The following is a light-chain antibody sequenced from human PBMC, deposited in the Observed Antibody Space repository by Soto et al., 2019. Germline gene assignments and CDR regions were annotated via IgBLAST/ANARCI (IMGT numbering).Light chain of an antibody. CDR3: QHRSSWPLT. Sequence: ELVMTQSPATLSLSPGERATLSCRASQTIDNTLAWYQRKPGQAPRLLIYDASTRATGIPARFSGSGSGTDFTLTISTLETEEFAVYYCQHRSSWPLTFGGGTKVEIK. V-gene: IGKV3-11*01. CDR1: QTIDNT. CDR2: DAS. J-gene: IGKJ4*01.